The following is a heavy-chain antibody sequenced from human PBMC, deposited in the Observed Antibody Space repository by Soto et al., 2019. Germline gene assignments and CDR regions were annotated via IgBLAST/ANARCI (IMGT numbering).Heavy chain of an antibody. D-gene: IGHD3-10*01. CDR3: AGATMVRGVIIYFDY. CDR2: IYPGDSDT. CDR1: GYSFTSYW. J-gene: IGHJ4*02. V-gene: IGHV5-51*01. Sequence: GESLKISCKGSGYSFTSYWIGWVRQMPGKGLEWMGIIYPGDSDTRYSPSFQGQVTISADKSISTAYLQWSSLKASDTAMYYCAGATMVRGVIIYFDYWGQGTLVTVSS.